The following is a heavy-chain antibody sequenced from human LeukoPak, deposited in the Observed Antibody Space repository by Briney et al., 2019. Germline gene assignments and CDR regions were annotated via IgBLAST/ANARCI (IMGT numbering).Heavy chain of an antibody. J-gene: IGHJ4*02. CDR1: GGSFSGYY. Sequence: SETLSLTCAVYGGSFSGYYWSWIRQPPGKGLEWIGEINHSGSTNYNPSLKSRVTISVDTSKNQFSLKPSSVTAADTAVYYCARQGAVAATIDYWGQGTLVTVSS. D-gene: IGHD6-19*01. CDR3: ARQGAVAATIDY. V-gene: IGHV4-34*01. CDR2: INHSGST.